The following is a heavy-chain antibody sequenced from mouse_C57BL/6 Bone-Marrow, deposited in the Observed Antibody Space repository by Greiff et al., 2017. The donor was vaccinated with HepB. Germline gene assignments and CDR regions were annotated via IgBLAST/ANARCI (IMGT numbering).Heavy chain of an antibody. CDR2: IDPENGDT. Sequence: VQLQQSGAELVRPGASVKLSCTASGFNIKDDYMHWVKQRPEQGLEWIGRIDPENGDTEYASKFQGKATITADTSSNTAYLQLSSLTSEDTAVYYCTTRYPMGYWGQGTSVTVSS. CDR3: TTRYPMGY. CDR1: GFNIKDDY. V-gene: IGHV14-4*01. J-gene: IGHJ4*01.